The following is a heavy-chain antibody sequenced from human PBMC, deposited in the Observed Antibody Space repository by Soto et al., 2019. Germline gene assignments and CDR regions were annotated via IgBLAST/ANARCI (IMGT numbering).Heavy chain of an antibody. Sequence: EVQLLESGGGLVQPGGSLRLSCAASGFTFSSFAMSWVRQAPGKGRGGVSAISGSGGSTYYADSVKGRFTISRDNSKNTLYLQMNSLRAEDTAVYYCAKNVWGITIFGGMDVWGQGTTVTVSS. D-gene: IGHD3-9*01. V-gene: IGHV3-23*01. CDR3: AKNVWGITIFGGMDV. J-gene: IGHJ6*02. CDR1: GFTFSSFA. CDR2: ISGSGGST.